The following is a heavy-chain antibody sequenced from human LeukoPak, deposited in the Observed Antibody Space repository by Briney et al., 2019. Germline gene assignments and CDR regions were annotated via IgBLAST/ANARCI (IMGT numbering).Heavy chain of an antibody. D-gene: IGHD1-26*01. Sequence: SETLSLTCAVYGGSFSGYYWSWIRQPPGKGLEWIGEINHSGSTNYNPSLKSRVTISVDTSKNQFSLKLSSVTAADTAVYYCARGRRGFRSWDVWGKGTTVTVSS. CDR1: GGSFSGYY. CDR2: INHSGST. CDR3: ARGRRGFRSWDV. V-gene: IGHV4-34*01. J-gene: IGHJ6*04.